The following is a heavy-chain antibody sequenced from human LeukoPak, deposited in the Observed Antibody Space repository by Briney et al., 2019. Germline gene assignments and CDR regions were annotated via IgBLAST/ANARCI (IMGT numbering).Heavy chain of an antibody. CDR3: ARERGYSGYDLAY. CDR2: IIPIFGTA. V-gene: IGHV1-69*05. CDR1: GGTFGSYA. J-gene: IGHJ4*02. Sequence: SVKVSCKASGGTFGSYAISWVRQAPGQGLEWMGRIIPIFGTANYAQKFQGRVTITTDESTSTAYMELSSLRSEDTAVYYCARERGYSGYDLAYWGQGTLVTVSS. D-gene: IGHD5-12*01.